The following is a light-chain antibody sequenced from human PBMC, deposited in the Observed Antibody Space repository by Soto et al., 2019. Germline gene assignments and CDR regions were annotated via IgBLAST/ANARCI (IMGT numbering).Light chain of an antibody. CDR2: DAS. J-gene: IGKJ1*01. V-gene: IGKV1-5*01. CDR1: QSISSW. CDR3: QPYNNFWT. Sequence: DIQMTQAPSALAASVGDRVTITCRASQSISSWLAWYQQKPGKAPRLLIYDASYLERGVPSRFSGSGSGAEFTLTLSDLRRDDLGTSYCQPYNNFWTFGPGTKV.